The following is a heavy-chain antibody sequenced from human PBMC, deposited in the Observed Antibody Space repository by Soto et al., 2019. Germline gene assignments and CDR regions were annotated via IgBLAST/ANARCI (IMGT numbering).Heavy chain of an antibody. J-gene: IGHJ5*02. CDR1: GFTFSSYS. V-gene: IGHV3-48*01. CDR3: ARDLLSSCTNGVCPPTNWFDP. D-gene: IGHD2-8*01. CDR2: ISSSSSTI. Sequence: SGVSLRLSCAASGFTFSSYSMNWVRQAQGKGLEWVSYISSSSSTIYYADSVKGRFTISRDNAKNSLYLQMNSLRAEDTAVYYCARDLLSSCTNGVCPPTNWFDPWGQGTLVTVSS.